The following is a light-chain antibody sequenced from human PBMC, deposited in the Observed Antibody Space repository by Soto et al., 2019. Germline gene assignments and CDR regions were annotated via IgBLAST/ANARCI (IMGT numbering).Light chain of an antibody. V-gene: IGLV2-23*02. CDR1: SSDVGRYNL. Sequence: QSVLTQPASVSGSPGRSSTISCTGTSSDVGRYNLVSWYQQHPGKAPKLMIYEVSKRPSGVSNRFSGSKSGNTASLTISGLQAEDEADYYCCSYAGSSTYVFGTGTKVTVL. J-gene: IGLJ1*01. CDR3: CSYAGSSTYV. CDR2: EVS.